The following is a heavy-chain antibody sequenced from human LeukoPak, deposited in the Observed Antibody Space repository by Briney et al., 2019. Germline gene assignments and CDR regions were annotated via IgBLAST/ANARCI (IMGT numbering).Heavy chain of an antibody. Sequence: GASVKVSCKASGYTFTSYDINWVRQATGQGPEWMGWMNPNSGNTGYARKFQGRVTMTRNTSINTAYMELSSLGSEDTAVYYCARVDYDILTGYSPNWFDPWGQGTMVTVSS. CDR2: MNPNSGNT. CDR1: GYTFTSYD. CDR3: ARVDYDILTGYSPNWFDP. D-gene: IGHD3-9*01. J-gene: IGHJ5*02. V-gene: IGHV1-8*01.